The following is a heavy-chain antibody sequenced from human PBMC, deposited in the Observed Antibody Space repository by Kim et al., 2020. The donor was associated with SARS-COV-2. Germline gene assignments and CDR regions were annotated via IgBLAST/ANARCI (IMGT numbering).Heavy chain of an antibody. CDR1: GGSISSSNW. CDR2: IYHSGST. V-gene: IGHV4-4*02. CDR3: ARVGLLIAVADTGWFDP. D-gene: IGHD6-19*01. Sequence: SETLSLTCAVSGGSISSSNWWSWVRQPPGKGLEWIGEIYHSGSTNYNPSLKSRVTISVDKSKNQFSLKLSSVTAADTAVYYCARVGLLIAVADTGWFDPWGQGTLVTVSS. J-gene: IGHJ5*02.